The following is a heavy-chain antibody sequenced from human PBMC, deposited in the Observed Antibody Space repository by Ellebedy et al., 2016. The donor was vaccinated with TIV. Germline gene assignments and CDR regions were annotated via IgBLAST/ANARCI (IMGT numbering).Heavy chain of an antibody. V-gene: IGHV1-2*02. D-gene: IGHD3-10*01. CDR3: ARDGGVGEDWFDP. Sequence: ASVKVSCKASGYTFTGYYMHWVRQAPGQGPEWMGWINVNTGGTNYAQRFQGRVAMTRDTSINTAYMELSRLTSADTAVYYCARDGGVGEDWFDPWGQGTLVTVSS. CDR2: INVNTGGT. CDR1: GYTFTGYY. J-gene: IGHJ5*02.